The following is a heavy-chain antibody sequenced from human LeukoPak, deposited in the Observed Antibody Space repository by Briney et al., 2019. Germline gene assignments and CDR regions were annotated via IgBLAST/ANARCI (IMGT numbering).Heavy chain of an antibody. D-gene: IGHD6-19*01. CDR2: FIPILGIA. CDR3: ARDPSASIAVAGDY. Sequence: AASVKVSCKASGGTFSSYTISWVRQAPGQGLEWMGRFIPILGIANYAQKFQGRVTITADKSTSTAYMELSSLRSEDTAVYYCARDPSASIAVAGDYWGQGTLVTVSS. J-gene: IGHJ4*02. V-gene: IGHV1-69*04. CDR1: GGTFSSYT.